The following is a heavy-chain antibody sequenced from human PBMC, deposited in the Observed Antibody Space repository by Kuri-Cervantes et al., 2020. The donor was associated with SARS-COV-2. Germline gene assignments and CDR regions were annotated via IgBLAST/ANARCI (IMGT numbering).Heavy chain of an antibody. D-gene: IGHD3-16*02. CDR1: GFTVSSNY. CDR2: IYSGGST. Sequence: GESLKISCAASGFTVSSNYMSWVRQAPGKGLEWVSVIYSGGSTYYADSVKGRFTISRDNSKNTLYLQMNSLRAEDAAVYYCAKGAWYDYVWGSYPPPRFDYWGQGTLVTVSS. J-gene: IGHJ4*02. CDR3: AKGAWYDYVWGSYPPPRFDY. V-gene: IGHV3-53*01.